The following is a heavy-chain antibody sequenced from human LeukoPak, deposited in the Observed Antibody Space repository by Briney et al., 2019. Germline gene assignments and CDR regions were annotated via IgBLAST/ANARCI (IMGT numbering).Heavy chain of an antibody. CDR3: ARGKSLGYCSSTSCYGALYYFDY. D-gene: IGHD2-2*01. CDR1: GGSISSYY. J-gene: IGHJ4*02. Sequence: PSETLSLTCTVSGGSISSYYWSWIRQPPGKGLEWIGYIYYSGSTNYNPSLKSRVAISVDTSKSQFSLKLSSVTAADTAVYYCARGKSLGYCSSTSCYGALYYFDYWGQGTLVTVSS. CDR2: IYYSGST. V-gene: IGHV4-59*12.